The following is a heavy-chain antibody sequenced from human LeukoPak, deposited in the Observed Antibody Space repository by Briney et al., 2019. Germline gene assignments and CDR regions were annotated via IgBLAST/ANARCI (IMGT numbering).Heavy chain of an antibody. CDR3: ARTVAAAGNPLAAFDI. CDR1: GGTFSSYA. CDR2: IIPIFGTA. V-gene: IGHV1-69*13. Sequence: GASVKVSCKASGGTFSSYAISWVRQAPGQGLEWMGGIIPIFGTANYAQKFQGRVTITADESTSTAYMELSSLRSEDTAVYYCARTVAAAGNPLAAFDIWGQGTMVTVSS. J-gene: IGHJ3*02. D-gene: IGHD6-13*01.